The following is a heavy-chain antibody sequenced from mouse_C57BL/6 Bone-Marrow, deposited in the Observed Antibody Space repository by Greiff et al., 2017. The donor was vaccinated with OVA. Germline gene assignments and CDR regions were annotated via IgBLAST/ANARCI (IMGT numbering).Heavy chain of an antibody. J-gene: IGHJ2*01. D-gene: IGHD4-1*01. Sequence: EVNVVESEGGLVQPGSSMKLSCTASGFTFSDYYMAWVRQVPEKGLEWVANINYDGSSTYYLDSLKSRFIISRDNAKNILYLQMSSLKSEDTATYYCARGWDGDYWGQGTTLTVSS. CDR1: GFTFSDYY. CDR2: INYDGSST. V-gene: IGHV5-16*01. CDR3: ARGWDGDY.